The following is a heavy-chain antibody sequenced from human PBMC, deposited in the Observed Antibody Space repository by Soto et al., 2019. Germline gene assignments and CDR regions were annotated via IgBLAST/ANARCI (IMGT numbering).Heavy chain of an antibody. CDR2: ISSNGGST. CDR1: GFTFSSYA. J-gene: IGHJ6*03. D-gene: IGHD7-27*01. V-gene: IGHV3-64*01. CDR3: ARAAGDRSIWYYYYMDV. Sequence: GGSLRLSCAASGFTFSSYAMHWVRQAPGKGLEYVSAISSNGGSTYYANSVKGRFTISRDNSKNTLYLQMGSLRAEDMAVYYCARAAGDRSIWYYYYMDVWGKGTTVTVSS.